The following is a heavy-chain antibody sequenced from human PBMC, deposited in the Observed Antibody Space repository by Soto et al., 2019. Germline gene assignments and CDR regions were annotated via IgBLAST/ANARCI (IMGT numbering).Heavy chain of an antibody. V-gene: IGHV1-69*13. D-gene: IGHD2-8*01. CDR3: ARDGLGYCTNGVCEGPPYFDY. Sequence: GASVKVSCKASGGTFSSYAISWVRQAPGQGLEWMGGIIPIFGTANYAQKFQGRVTITADESTSTAYMELSSLRSEDTAVYYCARDGLGYCTNGVCEGPPYFDYWGQGTLVTVSS. J-gene: IGHJ4*02. CDR2: IIPIFGTA. CDR1: GGTFSSYA.